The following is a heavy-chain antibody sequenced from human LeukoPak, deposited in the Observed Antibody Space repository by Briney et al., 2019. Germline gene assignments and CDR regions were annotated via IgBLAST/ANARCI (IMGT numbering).Heavy chain of an antibody. CDR1: GFTFSSYA. Sequence: GGSLRLSCAASGFTFSSYAMNWVRRAPGKGLEWVSAISGSGGSTYYAKSVKGRFTISRDNSRNTLYLQMNSLRAEDTAEYYCANHYSGGWSHFDYWGQGILVTVSS. CDR3: ANHYSGGWSHFDY. D-gene: IGHD6-19*01. J-gene: IGHJ4*02. CDR2: ISGSGGST. V-gene: IGHV3-23*01.